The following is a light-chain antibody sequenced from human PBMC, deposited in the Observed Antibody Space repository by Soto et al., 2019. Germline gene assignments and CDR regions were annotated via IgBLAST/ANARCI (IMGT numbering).Light chain of an antibody. J-gene: IGKJ1*01. CDR1: QSVSSSY. CDR3: QQYNDWPLT. CDR2: GAF. Sequence: EIVLTQSPGTLSLSPGERATLSCRASQSVSSSYLAWYQQRRGQAPRLLIYGAFTRATGIPARFSGTGSGTEFTLTISSLQSEDFALYYCQQYNDWPLTFGQGTKVDIK. V-gene: IGKV3-15*01.